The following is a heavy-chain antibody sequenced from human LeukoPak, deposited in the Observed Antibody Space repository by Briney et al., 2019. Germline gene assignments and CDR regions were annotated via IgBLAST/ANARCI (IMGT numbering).Heavy chain of an antibody. CDR1: GFTFSSYA. CDR3: AKSPNMVQGARGDWFDP. CDR2: MSSSGDST. V-gene: IGHV3-23*01. J-gene: IGHJ5*02. D-gene: IGHD3-10*01. Sequence: PGGSLRLSCAAPGFTFSSYAMSWVRQAPGKGLEWVSGMSSSGDSTYHADSVKGRFTISRDNSKNTLYLQMNSLRAEDTAVYYCAKSPNMVQGARGDWFDPWGQGILVTVSS.